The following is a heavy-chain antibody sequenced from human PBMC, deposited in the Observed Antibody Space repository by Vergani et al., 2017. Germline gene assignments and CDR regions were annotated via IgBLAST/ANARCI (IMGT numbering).Heavy chain of an antibody. CDR3: ASQPTYCSSTSCYVDY. CDR1: GYTFTSYG. J-gene: IGHJ4*02. CDR2: IIPIFGTA. Sequence: QVQLVQSGAEVKKPGASVKVSCKASGYTFTSYGISWVRQAPGQGLEWMGGIIPIFGTANYAQKFQGRVTITADESTSTAYMELSSLRSEDTAVYYCASQPTYCSSTSCYVDYWGQGTLVTVSS. V-gene: IGHV1-69*13. D-gene: IGHD2-2*01.